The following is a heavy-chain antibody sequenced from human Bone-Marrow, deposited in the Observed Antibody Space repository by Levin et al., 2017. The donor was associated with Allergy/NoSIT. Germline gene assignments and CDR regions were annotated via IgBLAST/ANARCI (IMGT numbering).Heavy chain of an antibody. V-gene: IGHV4-38-2*01. Sequence: SETLSLTCAVSGYSISSGYYWGWIRQPPGKGLEWIGSIYHSGSTYYNPSLKSRVTISVDTSKKQFSLKLSSVTAADTAVYYCARGFERWLQFDNWGQGTLVTVSS. J-gene: IGHJ4*02. CDR3: ARGFERWLQFDN. CDR2: IYHSGST. CDR1: GYSISSGYY. D-gene: IGHD5-24*01.